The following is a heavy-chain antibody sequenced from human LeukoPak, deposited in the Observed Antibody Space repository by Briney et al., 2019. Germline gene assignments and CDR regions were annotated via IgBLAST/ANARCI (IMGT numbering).Heavy chain of an antibody. Sequence: GASVKVSCKASGYTFTGYYMHWVRQAPGQGLEWMGWINPNSGGTNYAQMFQGRVTMTRDTSISTAYMELSRLRSDDTAVYYCARRPYRCSGGSCYYHPDWYYFDYWGQGTLVTVSS. CDR1: GYTFTGYY. CDR3: ARRPYRCSGGSCYYHPDWYYFDY. CDR2: INPNSGGT. J-gene: IGHJ4*02. V-gene: IGHV1-2*02. D-gene: IGHD2-15*01.